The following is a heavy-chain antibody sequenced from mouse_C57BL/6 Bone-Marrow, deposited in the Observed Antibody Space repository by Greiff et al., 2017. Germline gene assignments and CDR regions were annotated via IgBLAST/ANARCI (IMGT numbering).Heavy chain of an antibody. CDR3: ALTTLDV. Sequence: QVQLLQPGAELVKPGASVKLSCKASGHTFTSYWMHWVKQRPGRGLEWIGRIDPNGGGTKYNEKFKSKATLTVDNPSSTAYMQLSRLTAEYSAVYYCALTTLDVWGTGTTVTVSS. CDR2: IDPNGGGT. V-gene: IGHV1-72*01. J-gene: IGHJ1*03. CDR1: GHTFTSYW. D-gene: IGHD1-1*01.